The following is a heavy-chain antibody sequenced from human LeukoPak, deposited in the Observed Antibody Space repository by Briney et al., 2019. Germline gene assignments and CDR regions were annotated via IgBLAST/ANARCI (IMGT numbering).Heavy chain of an antibody. CDR1: GGSFSGYY. D-gene: IGHD3-22*01. CDR2: INHSGST. Sequence: SETLSLTCAVYGGSFSGYYWSWIRQPPGKGLEWIGEINHSGSTNYNPSLKSRVTISVDTSKNQFSLKLSSVTAADAAVYYCARGPHTGVNYYDSSGYYYWGQGTLVTVSS. J-gene: IGHJ4*02. V-gene: IGHV4-34*01. CDR3: ARGPHTGVNYYDSSGYYY.